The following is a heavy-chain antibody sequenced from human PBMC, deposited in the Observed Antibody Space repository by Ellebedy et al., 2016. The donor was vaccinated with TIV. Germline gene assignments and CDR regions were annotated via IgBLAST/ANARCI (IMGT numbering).Heavy chain of an antibody. Sequence: GGSLRLSCVASKFPFSQFAMHWVRQAPGKGLEWVSGVGGLGDNTHYADSVKGRFTISRDNSKNTLYLEMNSLRADDTALYYCAKDRQWLPASWFDSWGQGTRVTVSS. V-gene: IGHV3-23*01. CDR2: VGGLGDNT. CDR1: KFPFSQFA. D-gene: IGHD6-19*01. CDR3: AKDRQWLPASWFDS. J-gene: IGHJ5*01.